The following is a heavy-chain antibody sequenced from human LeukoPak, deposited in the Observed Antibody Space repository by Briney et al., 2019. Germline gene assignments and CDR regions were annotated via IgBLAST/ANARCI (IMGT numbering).Heavy chain of an antibody. D-gene: IGHD3-10*01. J-gene: IGHJ5*02. CDR2: IHYSGRT. CDR1: GASVSSARYH. V-gene: IGHV4-61*03. Sequence: PSETLSLPCSVSGASVSSARYHWMWIRQPPGKGLEYIGHIHYSGRTDCKPSLQSRATISMDTSNNHFSLTLKSLTAADTAVYYCVGLAEGEAGRGSWGQGTLVTVSS. CDR3: VGLAEGEAGRGS.